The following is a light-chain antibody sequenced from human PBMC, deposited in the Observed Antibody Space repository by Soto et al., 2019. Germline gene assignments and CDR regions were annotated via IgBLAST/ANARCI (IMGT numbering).Light chain of an antibody. CDR2: GAS. V-gene: IGKV3-20*01. J-gene: IGKJ1*01. CDR1: QSVSSSY. CDR3: QQYGSSPRT. Sequence: IVLAQSPGALSLSPGERATLSCRASQSVSSSYLAWYQQKPGQAPRLPIYGASSRATGIPDRFSGSGSGTDFTLTISRLEPEDFAVYYCQQYGSSPRTFGQGTKVDIK.